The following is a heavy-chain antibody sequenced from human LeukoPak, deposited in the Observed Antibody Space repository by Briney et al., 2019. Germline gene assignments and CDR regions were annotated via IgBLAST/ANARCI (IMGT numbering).Heavy chain of an antibody. D-gene: IGHD5-24*01. V-gene: IGHV1-46*01. J-gene: IGHJ4*02. CDR3: ARRRDGYNWVDY. CDR2: INPSGGST. Sequence: ASVKVSCKASGGTFSSYAISWVRQAPGQGLEWMGIINPSGGSTSYAQKFQGRVTMTRDMSTSTVYMELSSLRSEDTAVYYCARRRDGYNWVDYWGQGTLVTVSS. CDR1: GGTFSSYA.